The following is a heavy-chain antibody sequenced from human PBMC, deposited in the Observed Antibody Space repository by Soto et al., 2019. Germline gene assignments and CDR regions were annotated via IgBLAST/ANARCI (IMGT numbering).Heavy chain of an antibody. V-gene: IGHV3-72*01. CDR3: ARVALRGYPRTDSDY. CDR1: GFTFSDHY. CDR2: TRNKDNRYST. Sequence: EVQLVESGGGLVQPGGSLRLSCATSGFTFSDHYMDWVRQAPGKGLEWVGRTRNKDNRYSTAYAASGKGTFTISRDDSKKSLYRHMNSLKSEDTAVSYCARVALRGYPRTDSDYWGRGTLFTVSS. J-gene: IGHJ4*02. D-gene: IGHD5-18*01.